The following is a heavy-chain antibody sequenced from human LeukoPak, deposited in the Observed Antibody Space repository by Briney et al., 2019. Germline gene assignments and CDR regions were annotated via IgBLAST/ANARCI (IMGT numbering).Heavy chain of an antibody. D-gene: IGHD5/OR15-5a*01. Sequence: GGSLRLSCAASGFTFSSYAMSWVRQAPGKGLECISGFSGSGGSTYYADSVKGRFTISRDSAKNTVYLQMNSLRGDDTAVYFCARVSKSGFDSWGQGTLVTVSS. CDR1: GFTFSSYA. CDR3: ARVSKSGFDS. V-gene: IGHV3-23*01. J-gene: IGHJ4*02. CDR2: FSGSGGST.